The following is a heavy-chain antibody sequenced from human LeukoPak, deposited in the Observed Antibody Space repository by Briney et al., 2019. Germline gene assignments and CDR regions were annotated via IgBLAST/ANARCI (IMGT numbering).Heavy chain of an antibody. J-gene: IGHJ4*02. CDR3: ARVGGCSGGSRYSFDY. CDR1: GFTFSDYY. D-gene: IGHD2-15*01. V-gene: IGHV3-11*05. CDR2: ISSSSSYT. Sequence: GGSLRLSCAASGFTFSDYYMSWIRQAPGKGLEWVSYISSSSSYTNYADSVKGRFTISRDNAKNSLYLQMNSLRAEDTAVYYCARVGGCSGGSRYSFDYWGQGTLVTVSS.